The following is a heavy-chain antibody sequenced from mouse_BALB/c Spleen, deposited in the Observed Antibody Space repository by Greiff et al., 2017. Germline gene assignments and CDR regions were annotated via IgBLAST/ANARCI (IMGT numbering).Heavy chain of an antibody. Sequence: QVQLKQPGAELVKPGASVKLSCKASGYTFTSYYMYWVKQRPGQGLEWIGGINPSNGGTNFNEKFKSKATLTVDKSSSTAYMQLSSLTSEDSAVYYCTRDKNLSWYFFDYWGQGTTLTVSS. J-gene: IGHJ2*01. V-gene: IGHV1S81*02. CDR2: INPSNGGT. CDR3: TRDKNLSWYFFDY. CDR1: GYTFTSYY. D-gene: IGHD1-1*02.